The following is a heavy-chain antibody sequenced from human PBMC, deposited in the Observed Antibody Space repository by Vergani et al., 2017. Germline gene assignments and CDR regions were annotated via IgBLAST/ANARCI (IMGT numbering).Heavy chain of an antibody. J-gene: IGHJ4*02. D-gene: IGHD2-21*02. V-gene: IGHV3-23*01. CDR2: ISGSGGST. CDR1: GFTFSSYA. CDR3: AKXKRVARAYCGGDCYSFDY. Sequence: EVQLLESGGGLVQPGGSLRLSCAASGFTFSSYAMSWVRQAPGKGLEWVSAISGSGGSTYYADSVKGRFTISRDNSKNTLYLQMNSLRAEDTAVYYCAKXKRVARAYCGGDCYSFDYWGQGTLVTVSS.